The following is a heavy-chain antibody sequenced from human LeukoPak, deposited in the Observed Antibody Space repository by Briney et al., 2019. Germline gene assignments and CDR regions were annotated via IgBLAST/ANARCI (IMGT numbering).Heavy chain of an antibody. J-gene: IGHJ4*02. Sequence: SGGSLRLSCAASGFTVSNAWMSWVRQAPGKGLEWLGRIKSKSDGGTTDSAAPVKGRFTISRDDLRNTVYLQMNSLKAEDTAVYHVLYYYDSNGYQADYWGQGTLVTVSS. CDR1: GFTVSNAW. CDR2: IKSKSDGGTT. V-gene: IGHV3-15*01. CDR3: LYYYDSNGYQADY. D-gene: IGHD3-22*01.